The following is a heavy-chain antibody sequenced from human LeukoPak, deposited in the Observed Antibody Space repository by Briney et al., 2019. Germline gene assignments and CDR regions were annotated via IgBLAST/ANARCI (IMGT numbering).Heavy chain of an antibody. J-gene: IGHJ4*02. Sequence: PSETLSLTCTVSGGSMSNYYRSSIRQPARKGLGWIWRIYASVSTNYNPTLKSRVTMSVDTSKNQLTVKLICETAADTAVYYWEKIGPTHRSGYYYTAYFDYWGQGTLVTVSS. CDR1: GGSMSNYY. CDR2: IYASVST. V-gene: IGHV4-4*07. D-gene: IGHD3-22*01. CDR3: EKIGPTHRSGYYYTAYFDY.